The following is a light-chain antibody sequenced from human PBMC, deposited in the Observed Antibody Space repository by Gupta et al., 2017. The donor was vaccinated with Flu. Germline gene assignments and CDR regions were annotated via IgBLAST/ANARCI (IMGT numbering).Light chain of an antibody. J-gene: IGLJ1*01. V-gene: IGLV2-11*01. CDR3: CSYVGSFTYV. CDR2: DVN. Sequence: QSALTQPRSVSGSPGPSVAIACTGTSSDVGGYNYVSWYQQHPGKAPKLMIYDVNKRPSGVPERFSGSKAGNTASLTISGLQAEDEADYYCCSYVGSFTYVFGTGTQVTVL. CDR1: SSDVGGYNY.